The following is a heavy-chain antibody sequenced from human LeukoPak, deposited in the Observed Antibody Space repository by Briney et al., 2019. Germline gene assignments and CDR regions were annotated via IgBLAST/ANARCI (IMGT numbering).Heavy chain of an antibody. CDR3: AKDWGGSYRDSAFDI. D-gene: IGHD1-26*01. CDR1: GLTFSDYN. J-gene: IGHJ3*02. V-gene: IGHV3-11*01. Sequence: GGSLRLSCAASGLTFSDYNMRWIRQAPGKGLEWVSSISRSGSTKYHADSVKGRFTISRDNAKNSLYLQMNSLRAEDTALYYCAKDWGGSYRDSAFDIWGQGTMVTVSS. CDR2: ISRSGSTK.